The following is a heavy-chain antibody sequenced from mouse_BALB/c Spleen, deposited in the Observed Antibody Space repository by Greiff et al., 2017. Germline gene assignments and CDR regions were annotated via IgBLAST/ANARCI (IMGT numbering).Heavy chain of an antibody. V-gene: IGHV5-15*02. CDR2: ISNLAYSI. D-gene: IGHD4-1*01. J-gene: IGHJ2*01. Sequence: EVQGVESGGGLVQPGGSRKLSCAASGFTFSDYGMAWVRQAPGKGPEWVAFISNLAYSIYYADTVTGRFTISRENAKNTLYLEMSSLRSEDTAMYYCARERELGRGYFDYWGQGTTLTVSS. CDR1: GFTFSDYG. CDR3: ARERELGRGYFDY.